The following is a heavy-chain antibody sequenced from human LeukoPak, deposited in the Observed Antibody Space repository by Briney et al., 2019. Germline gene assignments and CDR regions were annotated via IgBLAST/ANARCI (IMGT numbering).Heavy chain of an antibody. CDR1: GYTFTSYG. V-gene: IGHV1-18*01. Sequence: GASVKVSCKASGYTFTSYGISWVRQAPGQGLEWMGWISAYNGNTNYAQKLQGRVTMTTDTSTSTAYMELRSLRSDDTAVYYCARGGPMGGSFRPYSYYFDYWGQGTLVTVSS. D-gene: IGHD1-26*01. CDR3: ARGGPMGGSFRPYSYYFDY. J-gene: IGHJ4*02. CDR2: ISAYNGNT.